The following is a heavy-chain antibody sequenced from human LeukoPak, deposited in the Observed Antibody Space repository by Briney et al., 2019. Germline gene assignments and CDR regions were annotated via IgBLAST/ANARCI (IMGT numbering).Heavy chain of an antibody. V-gene: IGHV3-15*01. D-gene: IGHD2-15*01. J-gene: IGHJ3*02. CDR3: TTDQAASGGSFADAFDI. CDR1: GFTFSNAW. CDR2: IKSKTDGGTT. Sequence: GGSLRLSCAASGFTFSNAWMSWVRQAPGKGLEWVGRIKSKTDGGTTDYAAPVKGRFTISRDDSKNTLYLRMNSLKTEDTAVYYCTTDQAASGGSFADAFDIWGQGTMVTVSS.